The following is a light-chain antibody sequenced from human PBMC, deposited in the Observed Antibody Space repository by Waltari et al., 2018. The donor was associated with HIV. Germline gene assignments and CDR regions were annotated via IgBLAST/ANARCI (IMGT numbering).Light chain of an antibody. Sequence: DIQLTQSPSFLSTSVGDRVTITCRASQGITSYLAWYQQKPGKAPKLLIYAASTLQSGGPSRFSGTESGTEFTLTISSLQPQDFASYYCQQLNSDLRTFGQGTRLESK. J-gene: IGKJ5*01. V-gene: IGKV1-9*01. CDR1: QGITSY. CDR2: AAS. CDR3: QQLNSDLRT.